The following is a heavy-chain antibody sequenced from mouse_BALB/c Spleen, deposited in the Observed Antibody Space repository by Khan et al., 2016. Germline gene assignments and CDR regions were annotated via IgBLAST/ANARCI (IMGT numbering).Heavy chain of an antibody. CDR2: IDPSSGYT. J-gene: IGHJ3*01. V-gene: IGHV1-4*01. CDR3: TRSPYDYDGGFAY. D-gene: IGHD2-4*01. Sequence: QVQLQQSGAELARPGASVKMSCKASGYTFTSYTMHWVKQRPGQGLEWIGYIDPSSGYTNYNQKFKDRATLTADKSSSTAYMQLSSLTSDDSAVYYFTRSPYDYDGGFAYWGQGTLVTVSA. CDR1: GYTFTSYT.